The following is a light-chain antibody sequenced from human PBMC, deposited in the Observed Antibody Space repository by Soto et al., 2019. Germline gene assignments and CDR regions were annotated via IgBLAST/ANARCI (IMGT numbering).Light chain of an antibody. Sequence: DIVMTQSPDSLAVSLGERATINCKSSQSVLYSSNNKNYLAWYQQKPGQPPKLLIYWASTRESGVPDRFSGSGSGKDFTLTISSLQSADFALYYCQQYNNWPQTFGQGTKVDI. CDR3: QQYNNWPQT. CDR1: QSVLYSSNNKNY. J-gene: IGKJ1*01. V-gene: IGKV4-1*01. CDR2: WAS.